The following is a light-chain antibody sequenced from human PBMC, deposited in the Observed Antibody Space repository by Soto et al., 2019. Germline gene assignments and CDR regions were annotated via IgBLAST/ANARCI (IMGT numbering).Light chain of an antibody. V-gene: IGLV1-47*01. Sequence: QSVLTQPPSASGTPGQRVTISCSGSSSNIGTNYVSWYQHLPGTAPNLLMCRNNQRPSGVPDRFSGSKSGSSASLAISGLRSEDEAGYHRATCDTSLSAWVFAGGTKLTVL. CDR3: ATCDTSLSAWV. J-gene: IGLJ3*02. CDR2: RNN. CDR1: SSNIGTNY.